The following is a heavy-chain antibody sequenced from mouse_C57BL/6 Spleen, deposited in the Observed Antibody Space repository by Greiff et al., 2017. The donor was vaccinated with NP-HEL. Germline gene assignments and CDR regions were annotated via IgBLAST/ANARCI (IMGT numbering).Heavy chain of an antibody. CDR1: GYTFTSYW. D-gene: IGHD1-1*01. Sequence: QVQLKQPGAELVKPGASVKLSCKASGYTFTSYWMHWVKQRPGQGLEWIGMIHPNSGSTNYNEKFKSKATLTVDKSSSTAYMQLSSLTSEDSAVYYCAREDYYGSSYYYWGQGTTLTVSS. V-gene: IGHV1-64*01. CDR2: IHPNSGST. CDR3: AREDYYGSSYYY. J-gene: IGHJ2*01.